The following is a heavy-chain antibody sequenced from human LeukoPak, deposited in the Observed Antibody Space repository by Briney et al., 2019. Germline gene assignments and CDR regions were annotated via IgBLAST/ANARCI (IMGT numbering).Heavy chain of an antibody. Sequence: PGGSLRLSCAASGFTFSEYNMRWLRQATGKGLEWVSYISRSGSTKYYADSVKGRFTISRDNAKNSLFLQMNSLRAEDTAVYYCARVLRYCSGGNCYSGGLGYMDVWGKGTTVTTSS. D-gene: IGHD2-15*01. CDR2: ISRSGSTK. CDR3: ARVLRYCSGGNCYSGGLGYMDV. J-gene: IGHJ6*03. V-gene: IGHV3-11*01. CDR1: GFTFSEYN.